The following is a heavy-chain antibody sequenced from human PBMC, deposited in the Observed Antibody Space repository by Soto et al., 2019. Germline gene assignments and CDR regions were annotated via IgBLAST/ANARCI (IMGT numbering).Heavy chain of an antibody. Sequence: EVQLVESEGVVVHPGGSLRLSCAASGFTFDDYAMHWVRQVPGKGLEWDSIISKDGDWTHYADSVKGRFTISRDNNKNSLFLQMNGLRPEDTALYYCTKAQYCSGGSCFLIESWGQGTLVTVSS. CDR2: ISKDGDWT. CDR1: GFTFDDYA. J-gene: IGHJ5*02. CDR3: TKAQYCSGGSCFLIES. D-gene: IGHD2-15*01. V-gene: IGHV3-43D*04.